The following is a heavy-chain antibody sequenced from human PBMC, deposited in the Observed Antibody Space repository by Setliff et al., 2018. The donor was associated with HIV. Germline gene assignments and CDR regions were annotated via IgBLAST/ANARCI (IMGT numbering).Heavy chain of an antibody. CDR1: GGSINGSNW. Sequence: LSLTCAVSGGSINGSNWWSWVRQVPGKGLEWVSHISMSGSSIYYADSVKGRFTLSRDNAKNELYLQMNNLRADDTAIYYCARAWSGLDFWGQGTLVTVSS. CDR2: ISMSGSSI. J-gene: IGHJ4*02. D-gene: IGHD3-3*01. CDR3: ARAWSGLDF. V-gene: IGHV3-48*03.